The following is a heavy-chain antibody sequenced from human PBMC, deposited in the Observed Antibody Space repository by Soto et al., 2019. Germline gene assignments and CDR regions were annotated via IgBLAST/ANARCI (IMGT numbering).Heavy chain of an antibody. CDR3: AKDGGGSSWLDFDY. CDR2: ISGSGGST. D-gene: IGHD6-13*01. CDR1: GFTFSSYA. J-gene: IGHJ4*02. Sequence: GGSLRLSCAASGFTFSSYAMSWVRQAPGKWLEWVSAISGSGGSTYYADSVKGRFTISRDNSKNTLYLQMNSLRAEDTAVYYCAKDGGGSSWLDFDYWGQGTLVTVSS. V-gene: IGHV3-23*01.